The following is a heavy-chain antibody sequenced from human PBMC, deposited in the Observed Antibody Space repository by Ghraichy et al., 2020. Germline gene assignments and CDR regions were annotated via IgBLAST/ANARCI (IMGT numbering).Heavy chain of an antibody. CDR3: ARGSTGTTGGADY. CDR1: EGTFTSYA. J-gene: IGHJ4*02. CDR2: IIPIFGTA. D-gene: IGHD1-1*01. V-gene: IGHV1-69*13. Sequence: SVKVSCKASEGTFTSYAISWVRQAPGQGLEWMGGIIPIFGTANYAQKFQGRVTITADESTSTAYMELSSLRSEDTAVYYCARGSTGTTGGADYWGQGTLVTVSS.